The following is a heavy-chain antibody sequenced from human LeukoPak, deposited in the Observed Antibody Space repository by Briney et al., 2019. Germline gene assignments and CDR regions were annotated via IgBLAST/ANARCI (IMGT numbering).Heavy chain of an antibody. CDR2: IYYSGST. CDR3: ARVAAVAGHKGSNDY. J-gene: IGHJ4*02. V-gene: IGHV4-39*07. CDR1: GGSISSSSYY. Sequence: SETLSLTCAVSGGSISSSSYYWGWIRQPPGKGLEWIGSIYYSGSTYYNPSLKSRVTISVDTSKNQFSLKLSSVTAADTAVYYCARVAAVAGHKGSNDYWGQGTLVTVSS. D-gene: IGHD6-19*01.